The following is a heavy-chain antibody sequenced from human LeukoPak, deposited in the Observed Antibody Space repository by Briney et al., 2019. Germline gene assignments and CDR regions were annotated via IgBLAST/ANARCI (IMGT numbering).Heavy chain of an antibody. CDR1: GFTFSSYA. V-gene: IGHV3-23*01. D-gene: IGHD2-2*02. J-gene: IGHJ4*02. Sequence: PGGSLRLSCAASGFTFSSYAMSWVRQAPGKGLEWVSAISGSGDSTYYADSVKGRFTISRDNSKNTLYLQMNSLRAEDTAVYYCAKGRYCSSTSCYSDTNGIFDYWGQGTLVTVSS. CDR3: AKGRYCSSTSCYSDTNGIFDY. CDR2: ISGSGDST.